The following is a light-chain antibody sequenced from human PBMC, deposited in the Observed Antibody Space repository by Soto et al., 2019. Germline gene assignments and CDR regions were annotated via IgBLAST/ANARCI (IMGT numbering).Light chain of an antibody. CDR1: QSVSNRY. CDR3: QHYGSPPPVT. V-gene: IGKV3-20*01. CDR2: GAS. Sequence: EVVLTQSPRTRRLSPREGVSDSCRDSQSVSNRYFAWYQKKPGQAPKRRIYGASSRATSTPDRFSSSGSGKDLTVTISRMEPEDFEVYCCQHYGSPPPVTFGQGTRLAI. J-gene: IGKJ5*01.